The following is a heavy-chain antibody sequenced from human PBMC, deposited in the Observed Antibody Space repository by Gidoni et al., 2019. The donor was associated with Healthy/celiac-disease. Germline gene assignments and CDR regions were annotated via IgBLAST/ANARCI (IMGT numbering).Heavy chain of an antibody. CDR1: GGSFSGYY. V-gene: IGHV4-34*01. D-gene: IGHD6-13*01. CDR2: INHSGST. Sequence: QVQLQQWGAELLKPSETLSLTCAVYGGSFSGYYWSWIRQPPGKGLEWIGEINHSGSTNYNPSLKSRVTISVDTSKNQFSLKLSSVTAADTAVYYCARGLKGVAAAGTNSFSWFDPWGQGTLVTVSS. J-gene: IGHJ5*02. CDR3: ARGLKGVAAAGTNSFSWFDP.